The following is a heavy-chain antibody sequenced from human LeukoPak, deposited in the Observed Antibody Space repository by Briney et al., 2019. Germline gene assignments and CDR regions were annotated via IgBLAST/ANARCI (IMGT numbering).Heavy chain of an antibody. CDR3: ARDDHLGPDGKFSDFGY. J-gene: IGHJ4*02. V-gene: IGHV3-21*01. D-gene: IGHD7-27*01. Sequence: GGSLRLSXAASGFTFSSYSMNWVRQAPGKGVEWVSSISSSSSYIYYADSVKGRFTISRDNAKNSLYLQMNSLRAEDTAVYHCARDDHLGPDGKFSDFGYWGQGALVSVSS. CDR2: ISSSSSYI. CDR1: GFTFSSYS.